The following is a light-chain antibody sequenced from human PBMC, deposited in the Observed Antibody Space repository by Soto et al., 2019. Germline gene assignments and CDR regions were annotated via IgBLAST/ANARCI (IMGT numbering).Light chain of an antibody. CDR2: GAS. CDR1: QSVSSSY. J-gene: IGKJ2*01. CDR3: QQYGSSPHT. V-gene: IGKV3-20*01. Sequence: EIVLTQSPGTLSLSPGERATLSCRASQSVSSSYLAWYQHKPGQAPRLLIYGASSRATAIPDRFSGSGSGTAFTLLISRLEPEDFAVYYCQQYGSSPHTFGHGTKLESK.